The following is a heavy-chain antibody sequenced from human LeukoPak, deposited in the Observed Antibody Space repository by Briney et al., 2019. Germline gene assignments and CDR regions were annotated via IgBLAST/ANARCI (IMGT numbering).Heavy chain of an antibody. CDR2: ISGRDSSA. Sequence: GGSLRLSCAASGFTFSSYAMNWVRQAPGKGLEWVSAISGRDSSAYYADSVKGRFTISRDNSKNTLYLQMNSLRAEDTAVYYCAKIRPPAYDIWGQGTMVTVSS. CDR1: GFTFSSYA. J-gene: IGHJ3*02. CDR3: AKIRPPAYDI. V-gene: IGHV3-23*01. D-gene: IGHD3-3*02.